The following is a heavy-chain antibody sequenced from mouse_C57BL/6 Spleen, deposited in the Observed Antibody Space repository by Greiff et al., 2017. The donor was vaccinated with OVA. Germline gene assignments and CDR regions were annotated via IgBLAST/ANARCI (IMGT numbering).Heavy chain of an antibody. CDR1: GYTFTSYW. D-gene: IGHD1-1*01. CDR3: ARDGILLTVVWAMVY. J-gene: IGHJ4*01. V-gene: IGHV1-72*01. CDR2: IDPNSGGT. Sequence: QVQLQQPGAELVKPGASVKLSCKASGYTFTSYWMHWVKQRPGRGLEWIGGIDPNSGGTKYNEKVKSKATLTVDKPSSTAYMQLSSLTSEDSAVYYCARDGILLTVVWAMVYWGQGTSVPVSS.